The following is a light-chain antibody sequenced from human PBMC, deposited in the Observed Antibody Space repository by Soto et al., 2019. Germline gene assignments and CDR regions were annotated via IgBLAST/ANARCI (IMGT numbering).Light chain of an antibody. J-gene: IGLJ2*01. V-gene: IGLV2-11*01. Sequence: QSVLTQPRSVSGSPGQSVTISCTGTSSDVGAYNYVSWYQQHPGKAPKFMIYDVNKRPSGVPDRFSGSKSGNTASLTISGLQVEDEADYYCCTYAGSYTFIFGGGTKVTVL. CDR1: SSDVGAYNY. CDR3: CTYAGSYTFI. CDR2: DVN.